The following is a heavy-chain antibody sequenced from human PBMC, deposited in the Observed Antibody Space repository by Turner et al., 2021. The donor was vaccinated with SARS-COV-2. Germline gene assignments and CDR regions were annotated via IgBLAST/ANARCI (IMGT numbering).Heavy chain of an antibody. CDR1: GFTFANFV. J-gene: IGHJ1*01. Sequence: VQLLESGGGVAQPGGSQRLSCAASGFTFANFVMVWVRQAPGKGLEWVSGISLSGDETWYADSVKGRFTVSRDNSQKIVYLQMSSLRAEDTAVYYCARDPDDSTTTTPWGQGTLVTVSS. V-gene: IGHV3-23*01. CDR2: ISLSGDET. CDR3: ARDPDDSTTTTP. D-gene: IGHD4-17*01.